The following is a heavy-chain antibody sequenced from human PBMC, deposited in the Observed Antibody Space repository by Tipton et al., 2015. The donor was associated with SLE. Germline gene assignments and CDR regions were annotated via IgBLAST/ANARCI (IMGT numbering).Heavy chain of an antibody. CDR3: ARGLKGDPLFGY. CDR1: GDSISSSSDY. CDR2: IYTSGST. V-gene: IGHV4-61*02. Sequence: TLSLTCTVSGDSISSSSDYWGWIRQPAGKGLEWIGRIYTSGSTNYNPSLKSRVTISVDTSKNQFSLKLSSVTAADTAVYYCARGLKGDPLFGYWGQGTLVTVSS. J-gene: IGHJ4*02.